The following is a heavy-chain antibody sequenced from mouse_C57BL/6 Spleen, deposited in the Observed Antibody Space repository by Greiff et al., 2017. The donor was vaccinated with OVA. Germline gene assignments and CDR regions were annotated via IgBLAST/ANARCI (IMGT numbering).Heavy chain of an antibody. V-gene: IGHV1-55*01. CDR3: ARSVITTVVARWYFDV. CDR1: GYTFTSYW. Sequence: QVHVKQPGAELVKPGASVKMSCKASGYTFTSYWITWVKQRPGQGLEWIGDIYPGSGSTNYNEKFKSKATLTVDTSSSTAYMQLSSLTSEDSAVYYCARSVITTVVARWYFDVWGTGTTVTVSS. J-gene: IGHJ1*03. D-gene: IGHD1-1*01. CDR2: IYPGSGST.